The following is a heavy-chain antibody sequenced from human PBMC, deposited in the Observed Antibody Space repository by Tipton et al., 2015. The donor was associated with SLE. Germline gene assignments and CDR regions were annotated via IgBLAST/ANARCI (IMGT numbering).Heavy chain of an antibody. Sequence: QSGAEVKKPGQSLKISCKGSGYSFTTYWIAWVRQMPGKGLEWMGILYPGDSDTRYSPSSQGHVTISVDKSISTAYLQWSSLKASDTAIYYCARRTSLGMDVWGEGTAVTVSS. V-gene: IGHV5-51*03. J-gene: IGHJ6*04. CDR2: LYPGDSDT. CDR3: ARRTSLGMDV. CDR1: GYSFTTYW.